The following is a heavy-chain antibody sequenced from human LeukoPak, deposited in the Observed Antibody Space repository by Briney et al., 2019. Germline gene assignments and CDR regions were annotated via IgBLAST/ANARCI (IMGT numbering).Heavy chain of an antibody. J-gene: IGHJ4*02. CDR3: AKEESSSWFH. D-gene: IGHD6-13*01. CDR2: ISSSSSYI. Sequence: GGSLRLSCAASGFTFSSYSMNWVRQAPGKGLEWVSSISSSSSYIYYADSVKGRFTISRDNSKSTLYVHMNNLRAEDTAIYYCAKEESSSWFHWGQGTLVTVSS. V-gene: IGHV3-21*04. CDR1: GFTFSSYS.